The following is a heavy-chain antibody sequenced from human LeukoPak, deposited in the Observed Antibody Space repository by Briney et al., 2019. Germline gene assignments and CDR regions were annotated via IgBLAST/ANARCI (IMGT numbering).Heavy chain of an antibody. CDR2: IYYSGNT. J-gene: IGHJ5*02. Sequence: PSETLSLTCTVSGGATSSSNYYWGWIRQPPGQGLEWIGNIYYSGNTYYYNPSLKSQVTMSVDTSRNQFSLRLSSVTAADTAVYFCAIMGTGSSWGQGALVTVSS. CDR3: AIMGTGSS. D-gene: IGHD3-10*01. CDR1: GGATSSSNYY. V-gene: IGHV4-39*01.